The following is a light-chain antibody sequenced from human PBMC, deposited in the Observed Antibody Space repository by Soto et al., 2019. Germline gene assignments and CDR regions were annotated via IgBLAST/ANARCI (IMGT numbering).Light chain of an antibody. CDR3: QQYGSSPGT. CDR2: GSS. CDR1: QTVTINY. V-gene: IGKV3-20*01. J-gene: IGKJ1*01. Sequence: EIVLTQSPGTLSSSPGERATLSCRASQTVTINYLACXXXXXXHSXXXLFFGSSIRATGLPDRFSGGGSGTDFTLTISRLEPEDFVVYYCQQYGSSPGTFGQGTKVDIK.